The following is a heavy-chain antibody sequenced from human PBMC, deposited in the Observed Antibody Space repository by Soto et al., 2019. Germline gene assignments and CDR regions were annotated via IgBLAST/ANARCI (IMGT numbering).Heavy chain of an antibody. Sequence: WGSLRLSCAASGGTCGTYWMSWIRQAPGKGLEWVAVIWYDGSNKYYADSVKGRFTISRDNSKNTLYLQMNSLRAEDTAVYYFAASIGAPDYWGQGTLVTVSS. CDR1: GGTCGTYW. V-gene: IGHV3-33*08. CDR2: IWYDGSNK. J-gene: IGHJ4*02. CDR3: AASIGAPDY.